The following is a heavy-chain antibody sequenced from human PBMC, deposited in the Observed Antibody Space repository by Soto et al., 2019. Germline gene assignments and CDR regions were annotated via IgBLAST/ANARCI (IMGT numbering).Heavy chain of an antibody. Sequence: TLSLTCTVSGGSISSGDYYWSLIRQPPGKGLEWIGYIYYSGSTYYNPSLKSRVTISVDTSKNQFSLKLSSVTAADTAVYYCARDGLGYCSSTSCFGFDPWGQGTLVTVYS. CDR3: ARDGLGYCSSTSCFGFDP. CDR2: IYYSGST. D-gene: IGHD2-2*01. CDR1: GGSISSGDYY. J-gene: IGHJ5*02. V-gene: IGHV4-30-4*01.